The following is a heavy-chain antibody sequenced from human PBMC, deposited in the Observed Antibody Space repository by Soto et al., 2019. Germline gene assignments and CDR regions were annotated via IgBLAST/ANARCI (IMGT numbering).Heavy chain of an antibody. V-gene: IGHV4-59*01. CDR3: ARARVRSEFDY. J-gene: IGHJ4*02. D-gene: IGHD4-17*01. Sequence: PSETLSLTCTVSGGSISSYYWSWIRQPPGKGLEWIGYIYYSGSTNYNPSLKSRVTISVDTSKNQFSLKLSSVTAADTAVYYCARARVRSEFDYRGQGTLVTVSS. CDR1: GGSISSYY. CDR2: IYYSGST.